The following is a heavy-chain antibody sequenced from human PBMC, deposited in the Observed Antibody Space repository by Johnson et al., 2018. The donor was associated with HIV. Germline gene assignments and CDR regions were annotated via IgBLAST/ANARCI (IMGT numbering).Heavy chain of an antibody. V-gene: IGHV3-66*01. Sequence: VQLVESGGGLVQPGGSLRLSCAASEFTVSSSYMSWVRQAPGKGLAWVSVIYSGGSTYYADSVKGRFTISRDNSKNTLYLQMNSLRAEDTAVYYCSRDCPWAAEPAGLGAFDIWGQGTMVTVSS. D-gene: IGHD6-13*01. CDR2: IYSGGST. CDR1: EFTVSSSY. CDR3: SRDCPWAAEPAGLGAFDI. J-gene: IGHJ3*02.